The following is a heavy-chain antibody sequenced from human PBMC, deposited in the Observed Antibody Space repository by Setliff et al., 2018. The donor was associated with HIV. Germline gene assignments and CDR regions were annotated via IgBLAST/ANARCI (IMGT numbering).Heavy chain of an antibody. J-gene: IGHJ5*02. D-gene: IGHD4-17*01. CDR1: GGSISTYY. CDR2: IYYSGST. CDR3: ARLWLHYGADIPKFDP. V-gene: IGHV4-59*04. Sequence: PSETLSLTCTVSGGSISTYYWSWIRQPPGKGLEWIGYIYYSGSTYYSPSLKNRVSMSVDTSQNQFSLRLTSLTAADTAVYFCARLWLHYGADIPKFDPWGQGTLVTVSS.